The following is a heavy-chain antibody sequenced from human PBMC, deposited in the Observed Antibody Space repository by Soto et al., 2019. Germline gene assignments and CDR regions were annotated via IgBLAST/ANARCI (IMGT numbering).Heavy chain of an antibody. CDR3: ARVAKIVSDDYYGMDV. CDR2: IIPIFGTA. CDR1: GCTFSSYA. J-gene: IGHJ6*01. V-gene: IGHV1-69*06. Sequence: SVKCSFKASGCTFSSYAISWVRQAPGQGLEWMGGIIPIFGTANYAQKFQGRVTITAEKSTRTAYMELSRLRSEDTAVYYCARVAKIVSDDYYGMDVWGQ. D-gene: IGHD5-12*01.